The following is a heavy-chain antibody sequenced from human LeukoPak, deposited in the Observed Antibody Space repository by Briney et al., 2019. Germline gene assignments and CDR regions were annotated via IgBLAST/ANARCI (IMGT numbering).Heavy chain of an antibody. V-gene: IGHV3-30-3*01. D-gene: IGHD1-26*01. CDR2: ISYDGSNK. CDR3: AKDSGSYYSFFDY. Sequence: PGGSLRLSCAASGFTFSSSAMPWVRQAPDKGLEWVAVISYDGSNKYYADSVKGRFTTSRDNSKNTLYLQMNSLRAEDTAVYYCAKDSGSYYSFFDYWGQGTLVTVSS. CDR1: GFTFSSSA. J-gene: IGHJ4*02.